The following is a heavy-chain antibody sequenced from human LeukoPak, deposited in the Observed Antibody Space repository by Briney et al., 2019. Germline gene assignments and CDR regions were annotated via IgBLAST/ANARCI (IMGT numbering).Heavy chain of an antibody. CDR2: ISYDGSNK. J-gene: IGHJ5*02. D-gene: IGHD1-26*01. CDR3: ARVGIVGATTRGWFDP. Sequence: GGSLRLSCAASGFTFSSYAMHWVRQAPGKGLEWVAVISYDGSNKHYADSVKGRFTISRDNSKNTPYLQMNSLRAEDTAVYYCARVGIVGATTRGWFDPWGQGTLVTVSS. CDR1: GFTFSSYA. V-gene: IGHV3-30*01.